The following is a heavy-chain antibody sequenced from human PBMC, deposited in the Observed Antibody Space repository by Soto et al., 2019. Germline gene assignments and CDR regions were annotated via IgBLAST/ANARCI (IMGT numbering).Heavy chain of an antibody. D-gene: IGHD6-19*01. CDR2: IEKDGSER. J-gene: IGHJ3*02. CDR1: GFTFSLYW. Sequence: EVQLVQSGGGLVQPGGSLRLSCAASGFTFSLYWMTWVRQAPGKGLEWVASIEKDGSERYYVDSVKGRFTISRDDTKKALDLEMRSRRDDDTATYYCAGVGFRAVVAFDIWGQGTTVTVSS. V-gene: IGHV3-7*04. CDR3: AGVGFRAVVAFDI.